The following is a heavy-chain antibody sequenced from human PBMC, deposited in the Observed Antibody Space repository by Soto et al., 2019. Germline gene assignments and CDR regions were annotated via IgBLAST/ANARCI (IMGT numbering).Heavy chain of an antibody. V-gene: IGHV1-2*04. CDR2: INPNSGGT. D-gene: IGHD3-22*01. CDR3: ARGELTMIVVVDNWFDP. Sequence: ASVKVSCKASGYTFTGYYMHWVRQAPGQGLEWMGWINPNSGGTNYAQKFQGWVTMTRDTSISTAYMELSRLRSDDTAVYYCARGELTMIVVVDNWFDPWGQGTLVTVSS. CDR1: GYTFTGYY. J-gene: IGHJ5*02.